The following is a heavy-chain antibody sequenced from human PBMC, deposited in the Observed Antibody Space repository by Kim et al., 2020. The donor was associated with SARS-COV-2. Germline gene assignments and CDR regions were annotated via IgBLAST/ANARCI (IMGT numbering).Heavy chain of an antibody. CDR3: AQTGGRDSRYYMDA. CDR2: IRAGGGSS. Sequence: GGSLRLSCVASGFTFSSSGMNWVRQAPGKGLEWVSSIRAGGGSSYYADSVKGRFTISRDNSKSTMYLQMNSLTAEDTAVYYCAQTGGRDSRYYMDAWGTGTTVTVSS. V-gene: IGHV3-23*01. D-gene: IGHD2-15*01. CDR1: GFTFSSSG. J-gene: IGHJ6*03.